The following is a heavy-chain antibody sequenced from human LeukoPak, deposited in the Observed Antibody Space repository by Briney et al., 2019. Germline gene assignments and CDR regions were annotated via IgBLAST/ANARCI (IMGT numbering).Heavy chain of an antibody. CDR2: INPSGGST. J-gene: IGHJ4*02. Sequence: ASVKVSCKASGYTFTSYYMHWVRQAPGQGLEWMGIINPSGGSTSYAQKFQGRVTMTRDMSTSTVYMELSSLRSEDTAVYYCARDLQGYSYGPGFFDYRGQGTLVTVSS. D-gene: IGHD5-18*01. CDR3: ARDLQGYSYGPGFFDY. CDR1: GYTFTSYY. V-gene: IGHV1-46*01.